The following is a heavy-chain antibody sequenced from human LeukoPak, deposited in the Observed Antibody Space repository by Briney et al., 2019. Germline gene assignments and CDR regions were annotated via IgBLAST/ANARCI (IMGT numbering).Heavy chain of an antibody. D-gene: IGHD2-21*02. Sequence: SETLSLTCTVSGGSISSGDYYWRWIRQPPGKGLEWIGYIYYSGSTYYNPSLKSRVTISVDTSKNQFSLKLSSVTAADTAVYYCARGCGGDCRPTSGNYYYYGMDVWGRGTTVTVSS. CDR3: ARGCGGDCRPTSGNYYYYGMDV. V-gene: IGHV4-30-4*08. J-gene: IGHJ6*02. CDR1: GGSISSGDYY. CDR2: IYYSGST.